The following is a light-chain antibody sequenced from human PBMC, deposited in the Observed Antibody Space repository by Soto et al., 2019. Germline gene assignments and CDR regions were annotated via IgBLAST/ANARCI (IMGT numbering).Light chain of an antibody. CDR3: ATWDSSLGAGV. V-gene: IGLV1-51*01. CDR1: GSNIGKNF. CDR2: DND. J-gene: IGLJ2*01. Sequence: QLVLTQPPSVSAAPGQKVTISCSGSGSNIGKNFVSWYQQVPGTAPKLLIYDNDKRPSGIPDRFSGSKSGTSATLGITGLQTGDEADYYCATWDSSLGAGVFGGGTKLTVL.